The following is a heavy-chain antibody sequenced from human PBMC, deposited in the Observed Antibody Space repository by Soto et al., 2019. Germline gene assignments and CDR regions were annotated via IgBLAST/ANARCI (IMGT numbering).Heavy chain of an antibody. D-gene: IGHD5-18*01. CDR2: IYTSGST. V-gene: IGHV4-4*07. CDR1: GGSISSYY. CDR3: ARDGFIEDTAMVTILDY. Sequence: SETLSLTCTVSGGSISSYYWSWIRQPAGKGLEWIGRIYTSGSTNYNPSLKSRVTMSVDTAKNQFSRKLSWVTAADTAVYYCARDGFIEDTAMVTILDYWGQGTLVTVSS. J-gene: IGHJ4*02.